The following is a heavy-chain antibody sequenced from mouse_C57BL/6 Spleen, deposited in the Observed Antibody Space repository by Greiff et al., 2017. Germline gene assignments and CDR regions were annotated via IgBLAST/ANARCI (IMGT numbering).Heavy chain of an antibody. CDR1: GYTFTSYW. CDR2: IDPSDSYT. V-gene: IGHV1-59*01. CDR3: ARRGITTGFDD. D-gene: IGHD1-1*01. Sequence: QVQLQQPGAELVRPGTSVKLSCKASGYTFTSYWMHWVKQRPGQGLEWIGVIDPSDSYTNYNQKFKGKATLTVDTSSSTAYMQLSSLTSEDSAVYYCARRGITTGFDDWGQGTTLTVSS. J-gene: IGHJ2*01.